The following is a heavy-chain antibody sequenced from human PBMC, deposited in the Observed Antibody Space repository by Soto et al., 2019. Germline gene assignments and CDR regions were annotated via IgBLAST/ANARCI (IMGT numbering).Heavy chain of an antibody. D-gene: IGHD6-25*01. Sequence: QVQLVESGGGVVQPGRSLRLSCVASGFTFRTYGMHWVRQAPGKGLEWVAITWYDESTKYYADSVKGRFNISRDNSKNTLYLQMDSLRVDDTAVYYCARGGISGYHQVLDYWGQGALVTVSS. V-gene: IGHV3-33*01. CDR2: TWYDESTK. CDR3: ARGGISGYHQVLDY. CDR1: GFTFRTYG. J-gene: IGHJ4*02.